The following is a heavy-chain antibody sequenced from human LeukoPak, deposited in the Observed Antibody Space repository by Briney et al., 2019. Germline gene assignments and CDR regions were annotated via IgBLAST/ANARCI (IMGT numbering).Heavy chain of an antibody. CDR2: IYSGGST. CDR3: ARAIIVGATAMGY. V-gene: IGHV3-66*01. D-gene: IGHD1-26*01. Sequence: GRSLRLSCAASGFTVSSNYMSWVRQAPGKGLEWVSVIYSGGSTYYADSVKGRFTISRDNSKNTLYLQMNSLRAEDTAVYYCARAIIVGATAMGYWGQGTLVTVSS. J-gene: IGHJ4*02. CDR1: GFTVSSNY.